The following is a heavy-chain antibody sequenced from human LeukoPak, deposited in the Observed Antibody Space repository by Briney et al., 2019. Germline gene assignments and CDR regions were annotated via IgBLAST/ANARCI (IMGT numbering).Heavy chain of an antibody. CDR3: ARGGRRNEAFGI. J-gene: IGHJ3*02. V-gene: IGHV1-69*05. D-gene: IGHD3-10*01. Sequence: SSVKVSCKASGGTFSSYAISWVRQAPGQGLEWMGGIIPIFGTANYAQKFQGRVTITTDESTSTAYMELSSLRSEDTAVYYCARGGRRNEAFGIWGQGTMVTVSS. CDR1: GGTFSSYA. CDR2: IIPIFGTA.